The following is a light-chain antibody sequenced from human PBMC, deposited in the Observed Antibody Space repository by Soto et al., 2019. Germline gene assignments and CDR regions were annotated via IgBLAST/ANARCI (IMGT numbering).Light chain of an antibody. J-gene: IGLJ1*01. CDR3: ASYAGNKYV. V-gene: IGLV2-8*01. CDR2: EVS. Sequence: ALTQPPSASGSPGQSVTISCTGSSSDVGGYNYVSWYQQHPGKAPKLMIYEVSKRPSGASDRFSGTKSGNTASLTVSGLQAEDEADYYCASYAGNKYVFGTGTKVTVL. CDR1: SSDVGGYNY.